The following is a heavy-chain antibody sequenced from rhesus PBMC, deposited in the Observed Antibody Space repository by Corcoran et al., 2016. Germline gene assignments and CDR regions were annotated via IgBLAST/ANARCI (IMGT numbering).Heavy chain of an antibody. Sequence: QVQLVQSGAEVKKPGSSVKVSCKASGYTFTDYYMLWVRQAPRQGLEWKGWINPYNGNTNYPQKFQGRCTMTRTTSTSTAYMELSSLRSEDTAVYYCARDQGSWNNGGLDSWGQGVVVTVSS. J-gene: IGHJ6*01. CDR2: INPYNGNT. V-gene: IGHV1S2*01. CDR1: GYTFTDYY. D-gene: IGHD1-20*01. CDR3: ARDQGSWNNGGLDS.